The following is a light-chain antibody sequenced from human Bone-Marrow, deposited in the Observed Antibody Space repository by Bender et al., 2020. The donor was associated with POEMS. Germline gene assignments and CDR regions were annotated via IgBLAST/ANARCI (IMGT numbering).Light chain of an antibody. CDR1: SSDVGNYNY. CDR3: QVWDSSSDHWV. Sequence: QSALTQPRSVSGSPGQSVTISCTGTSSDVGNYNYVSWYQQYPGKAPKVMIHDVTKRPSGVPDRFSGSKSGNTASLTISGLQAEDEADYYCQVWDSSSDHWVFGGGTKLTVL. V-gene: IGLV2-11*01. J-gene: IGLJ3*02. CDR2: DVT.